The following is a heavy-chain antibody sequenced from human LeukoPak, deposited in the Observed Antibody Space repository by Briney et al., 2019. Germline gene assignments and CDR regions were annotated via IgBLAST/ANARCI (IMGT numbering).Heavy chain of an antibody. Sequence: PSETLSLTCTVSGGSISSSSYYWGWIRQPPGKGLEWIGSIYYSGSTYYNPSLKSRVTISVDTSKNQFSLKLSSVTAADTAVYYCARDRGHTYLNHNPFDYWGQGTLVTVSS. V-gene: IGHV4-39*07. CDR3: ARDRGHTYLNHNPFDY. D-gene: IGHD1-14*01. J-gene: IGHJ4*02. CDR1: GGSISSSSYY. CDR2: IYYSGST.